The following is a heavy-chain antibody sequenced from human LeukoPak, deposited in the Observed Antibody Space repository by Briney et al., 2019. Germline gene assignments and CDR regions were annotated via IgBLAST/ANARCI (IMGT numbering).Heavy chain of an antibody. J-gene: IGHJ3*02. D-gene: IGHD3-16*01. Sequence: ASVKVSCKASGYTFTGYHMHWVRQAPGQGLEWMGRINPNTGDTNFAQNFQGRVNMTRDTSITTAYMELSRLRSDDTAVYYCARGPPLGITFPFDIWGQGTMVTVSS. V-gene: IGHV1-2*02. CDR2: INPNTGDT. CDR3: ARGPPLGITFPFDI. CDR1: GYTFTGYH.